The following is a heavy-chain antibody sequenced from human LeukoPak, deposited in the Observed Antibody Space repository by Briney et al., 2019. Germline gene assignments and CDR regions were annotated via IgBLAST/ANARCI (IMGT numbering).Heavy chain of an antibody. J-gene: IGHJ6*02. D-gene: IGHD3-16*01. CDR2: IIWNGGNI. V-gene: IGHV3-9*01. CDR3: AKQDAIAYNYYYGLDV. CDR1: GFAFDNYA. Sequence: GGSLRLSCVASGFAFDNYAMHWVRQTPGKGLEWASGIIWNGGNISYADSVKGRFTISRDNAKSTLYLQMNSLSTEDTAFYYCAKQDAIAYNYYYGLDVWGQGTTVTVSS.